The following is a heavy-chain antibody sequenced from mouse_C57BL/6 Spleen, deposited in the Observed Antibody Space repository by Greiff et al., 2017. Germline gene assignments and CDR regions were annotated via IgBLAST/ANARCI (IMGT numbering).Heavy chain of an antibody. CDR3: ARWSTTVFDY. Sequence: VQLQQSGPELVKPGASVKISCKASGYTFTDYNMDWVKQSHGKSLEWIGDINPNNGGTIYNQKFKGKATLTVDKSSSTAYMELRSLTSEDTAVYYCARWSTTVFDYWGQGTTLTVSS. D-gene: IGHD1-1*01. CDR1: GYTFTDYN. J-gene: IGHJ2*01. CDR2: INPNNGGT. V-gene: IGHV1-18*01.